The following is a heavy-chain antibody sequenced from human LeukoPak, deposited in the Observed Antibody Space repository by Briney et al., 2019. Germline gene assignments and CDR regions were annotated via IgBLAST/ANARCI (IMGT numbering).Heavy chain of an antibody. CDR1: GFTVSSNY. J-gene: IGHJ3*01. V-gene: IGHV3-53*01. Sequence: QTGGSLRLSCAASGFTVSSNYMSWVRQAPGKGLEWVSVIYSGGSTYYADSVKGRFTISRDNSKNTLYLQMNSLRAEDTAVYYCAGDYYDSSVANWGQGTMVTVSS. CDR3: AGDYYDSSVAN. D-gene: IGHD3-22*01. CDR2: IYSGGST.